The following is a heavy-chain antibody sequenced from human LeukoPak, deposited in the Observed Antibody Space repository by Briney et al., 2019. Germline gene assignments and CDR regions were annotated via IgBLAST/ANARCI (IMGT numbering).Heavy chain of an antibody. J-gene: IGHJ4*02. Sequence: GGSLGLSCTASGLTFSSYSMNWVRQAPGKGLEWVSSINSRSSYIYYADSMKGRFTISRDNAKNSLYLRMNSLRAEDTAVYYCARVASGYTSGWTAIDYWGQGTLVTVSS. CDR2: INSRSSYI. D-gene: IGHD6-19*01. CDR3: ARVASGYTSGWTAIDY. V-gene: IGHV3-21*01. CDR1: GLTFSSYS.